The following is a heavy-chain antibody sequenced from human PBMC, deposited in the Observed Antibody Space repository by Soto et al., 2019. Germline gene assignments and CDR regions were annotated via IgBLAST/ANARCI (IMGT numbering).Heavy chain of an antibody. CDR2: IWYDGSKK. Sequence: GGSLRLSCATSQFTFRSSGMHWVRQAPGKGLEWVAIIWYDGSKKYYADSVKGRFTISRDNSKNTVYLQMNSLRAEDTAVYYCARAPFTIYDTSGYYDYWGQGTLVTVSS. D-gene: IGHD3-22*01. CDR3: ARAPFTIYDTSGYYDY. CDR1: QFTFRSSG. V-gene: IGHV3-33*08. J-gene: IGHJ4*02.